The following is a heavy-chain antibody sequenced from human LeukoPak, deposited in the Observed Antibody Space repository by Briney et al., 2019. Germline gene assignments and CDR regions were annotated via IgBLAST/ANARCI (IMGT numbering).Heavy chain of an antibody. Sequence: PGGSLRLSCAVSGFNFDGYGMSWVRQVPGKGLEWVSGISWNGGNTDYADSVKGRFTISRDSARNSLYLQMNSLRVEDTAVYYCARAMVSGYDWEGHFDSWGLGSLVTVS. CDR1: GFNFDGYG. CDR2: ISWNGGNT. D-gene: IGHD6-25*01. J-gene: IGHJ4*02. V-gene: IGHV3-20*04. CDR3: ARAMVSGYDWEGHFDS.